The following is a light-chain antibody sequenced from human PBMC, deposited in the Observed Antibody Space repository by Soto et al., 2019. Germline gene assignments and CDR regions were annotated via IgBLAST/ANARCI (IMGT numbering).Light chain of an antibody. V-gene: IGLV2-18*02. CDR2: EVN. CDR1: GSDIGHDNR. Sequence: QSALTQPPSVSGSPGQSVTISCTGSGSDIGHDNRVSWYQQSPGTAPRLMIYEVNNRPSGVPDRFSGSKSGNTASLTISGLQPEDEADYYCSSTTRTYFVIVFGGRTKVTVL. CDR3: SSTTRTYFVIV. J-gene: IGLJ2*01.